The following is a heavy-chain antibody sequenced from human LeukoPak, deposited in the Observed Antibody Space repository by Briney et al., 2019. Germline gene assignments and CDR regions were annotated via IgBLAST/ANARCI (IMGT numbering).Heavy chain of an antibody. CDR2: IYHSGST. D-gene: IGHD1-26*01. CDR1: GGSISGYY. J-gene: IGHJ4*02. Sequence: SETLSLTCTVSGGSISGYYWTWIRQPPGKGLEWIGYIYHSGSTDYNPSLKSRVTISVDTSQNQVSLKLRSMTAADTAVYYCARDREWELQSSRYFDYWGQGTLVTVSS. CDR3: ARDREWELQSSRYFDY. V-gene: IGHV4-59*01.